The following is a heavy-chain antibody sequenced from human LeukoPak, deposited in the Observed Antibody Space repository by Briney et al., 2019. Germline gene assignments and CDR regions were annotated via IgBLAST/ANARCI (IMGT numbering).Heavy chain of an antibody. CDR1: GFTFSSYA. Sequence: GGSLRLSCAASGFTFSSYAMSWGRQAPGKGLEWVSLISGNGGATYYADSVKGRFTISRDNSKDTLYLQMNTLRAEDTAIYYCTKRRGYNFDYWGQGTLVTVSS. V-gene: IGHV3-23*01. CDR2: ISGNGGAT. D-gene: IGHD5-12*01. CDR3: TKRRGYNFDY. J-gene: IGHJ4*02.